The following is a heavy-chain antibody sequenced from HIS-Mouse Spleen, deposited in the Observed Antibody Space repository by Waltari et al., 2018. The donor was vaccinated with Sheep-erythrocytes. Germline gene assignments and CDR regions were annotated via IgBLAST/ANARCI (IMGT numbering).Heavy chain of an antibody. CDR1: GLTFSCVG. D-gene: IGHD4-4*01. CDR2: ISYDGSNK. CDR3: AKREGYSNYYFDY. J-gene: IGHJ4*02. V-gene: IGHV3-30*18. Sequence: QVQLVESGGGVVQPGRSLRLSWSAYGLTFSCVGMHWVRQAPGKGLEWVAVISYDGSNKYYADSVKGRFTISRDNSKNTLYLQMNSLRAEDTAVYYCAKREGYSNYYFDYWGQGTLVTVSS.